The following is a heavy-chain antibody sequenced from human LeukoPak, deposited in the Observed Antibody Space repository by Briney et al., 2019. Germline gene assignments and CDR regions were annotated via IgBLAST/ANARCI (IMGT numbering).Heavy chain of an antibody. V-gene: IGHV1-69*05. CDR1: GGTFSSYA. J-gene: IGHJ3*02. D-gene: IGHD5-18*01. CDR3: ASSSYSYGFLDNAFDI. Sequence: GASVKVSCKASGGTFSSYAISWVRQAPGQGLEWMGRIIPIFGTANYAQKFQGRVTITTDESTSTAYMELSSLRSEDTAVYYCASSSYSYGFLDNAFDIWGQGTMVTVSS. CDR2: IIPIFGTA.